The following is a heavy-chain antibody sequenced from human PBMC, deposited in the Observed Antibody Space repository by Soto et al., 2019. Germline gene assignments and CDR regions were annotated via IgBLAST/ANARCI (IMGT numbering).Heavy chain of an antibody. J-gene: IGHJ6*02. CDR1: GGSISSSSYS. Sequence: SETLSLTCTVSGGSISSSSYSWGWIRQPPGKGXXXXGSLYYSGSTYYNPSLKSRVTISLDTSKNQFSLKLSSVTAADTAVYYCARHINCGGDCYYRYYYYYGMDVWGQGTTVTVSS. CDR3: ARHINCGGDCYYRYYYYYGMDV. D-gene: IGHD2-21*02. CDR2: LYYSGST. V-gene: IGHV4-39*01.